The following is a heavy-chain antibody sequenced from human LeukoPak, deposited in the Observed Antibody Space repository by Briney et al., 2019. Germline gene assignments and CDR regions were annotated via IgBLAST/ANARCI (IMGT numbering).Heavy chain of an antibody. CDR3: ARDALIRGPYYDSSGYRFDY. Sequence: PSETLSLTCTVSGGSVSSGSYYWRWIRQPPGKGLEWIGYIYYSGSTNYNPSLKSRVTISVDTSKNQFSLKLSSVTAADTAVYYCARDALIRGPYYDSSGYRFDYWGQGTLVTVSS. D-gene: IGHD3-22*01. V-gene: IGHV4-61*01. CDR2: IYYSGST. CDR1: GGSVSSGSYY. J-gene: IGHJ4*02.